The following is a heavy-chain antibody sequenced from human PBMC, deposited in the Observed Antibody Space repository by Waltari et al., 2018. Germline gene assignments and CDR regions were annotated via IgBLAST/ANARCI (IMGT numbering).Heavy chain of an antibody. J-gene: IGHJ6*02. D-gene: IGHD3-3*01. Sequence: EEQLVESGGGLVQPGGSLRLSCAVSGLNININYMSWVRQAPGKGLEWVSAIYSGGNKYYADSVKGRFIISRDTSKNTLYLQMNSLRAEDTAIYYCVRDHHVLRFSYGLDVWGQGTTVTVSS. CDR2: IYSGGNK. CDR1: GLNININY. V-gene: IGHV3-66*01. CDR3: VRDHHVLRFSYGLDV.